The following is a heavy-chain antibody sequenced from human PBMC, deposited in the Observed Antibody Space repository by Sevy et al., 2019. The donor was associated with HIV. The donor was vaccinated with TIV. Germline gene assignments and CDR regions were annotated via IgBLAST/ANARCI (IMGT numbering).Heavy chain of an antibody. V-gene: IGHV5-51*01. CDR2: IYPSDSDT. CDR3: ARSGYSGYAFDY. Sequence: GESLKISCKGFGNNFNSYWIGWVRQMPGKGLELMGFIYPSDSDTRYSPPFQGQVTISADKSISTAYLQWSSPKASDTAIYYCARSGYSGYAFDYWGQGTLVTVSS. J-gene: IGHJ4*02. D-gene: IGHD5-12*01. CDR1: GNNFNSYW.